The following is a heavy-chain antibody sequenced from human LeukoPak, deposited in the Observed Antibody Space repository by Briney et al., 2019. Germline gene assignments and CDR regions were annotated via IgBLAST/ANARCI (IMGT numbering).Heavy chain of an antibody. CDR1: GYTFTSYG. V-gene: IGHV1-18*01. Sequence: ASVKVSRKASGYTFTSYGISWVRQAPGQGLEWMGWISAYDGNTNYAQKLQGRVTMTTDTSTSTAYMELRSLRSDDTAVYYCARGYIPMVRGVITLDYWGQGTLVTVSS. D-gene: IGHD3-10*01. CDR3: ARGYIPMVRGVITLDY. CDR2: ISAYDGNT. J-gene: IGHJ4*02.